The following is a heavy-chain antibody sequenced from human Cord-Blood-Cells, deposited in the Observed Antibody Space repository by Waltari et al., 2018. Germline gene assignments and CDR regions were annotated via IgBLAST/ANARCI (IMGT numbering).Heavy chain of an antibody. J-gene: IGHJ4*02. CDR1: GGSFSGYY. V-gene: IGHV4-34*01. CDR3: ARGRGNDSSGYYYVDY. CDR2: INHSGST. Sequence: QVQLQQWGAGLLKPSVTLSLTCAVYGGSFSGYYWSWLRQPPGKGLEWIGEINHSGSTNYNPSLKSRVTISVDTSKNQFSLKLSSVTAADTAVYYCARGRGNDSSGYYYVDYWGQGTLVTVSS. D-gene: IGHD3-22*01.